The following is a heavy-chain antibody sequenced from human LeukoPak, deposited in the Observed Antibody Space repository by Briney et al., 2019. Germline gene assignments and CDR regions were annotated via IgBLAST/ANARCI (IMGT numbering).Heavy chain of an antibody. Sequence: PGRSLRLSCAASGFTFDDYAMHWVRQAPGKGLEWVSGISWNSGCIGYADSVKGRFTISRDNAKNSLYLQMNSLRAEDTAVYYCAKDLLPTEVYYFDYWGQGTLVTVSS. D-gene: IGHD2-21*01. V-gene: IGHV3-9*01. CDR2: ISWNSGCI. CDR3: AKDLLPTEVYYFDY. J-gene: IGHJ4*02. CDR1: GFTFDDYA.